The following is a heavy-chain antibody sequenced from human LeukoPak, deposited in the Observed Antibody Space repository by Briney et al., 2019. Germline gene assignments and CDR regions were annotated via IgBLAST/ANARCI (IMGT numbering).Heavy chain of an antibody. V-gene: IGHV3-23*01. CDR1: GFTFSNYA. CDR2: ISGSGGTT. Sequence: GGSLRLSCAASGFTFSNYAMSWVRQAPGKGLEWVPAISGSGGTTNDADSVKGRFTISRDNSKNTLYLQLNSLRAEDTAVYYCAKTSRTNSAYDSPFDYWGQGTLVTVPS. CDR3: AKTSRTNSAYDSPFDY. D-gene: IGHD5-12*01. J-gene: IGHJ4*02.